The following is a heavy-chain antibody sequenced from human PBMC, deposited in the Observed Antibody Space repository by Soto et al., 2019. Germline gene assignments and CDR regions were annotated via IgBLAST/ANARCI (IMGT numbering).Heavy chain of an antibody. J-gene: IGHJ3*01. CDR2: INPSTGDT. Sequence: QVQLVQSGAEVPKPGVSVKVSCKASGYTFTTYYMHCVRQAPGQGLAWMGIINPSTGDTDSAQKYHGRITMTRDTSTKTVQMELSSLRSEDTAVYYSTREGSVGLNFHHDAVDLWGHGTMVTVSS. D-gene: IGHD1-26*01. CDR3: TREGSVGLNFHHDAVDL. V-gene: IGHV1-46*03. CDR1: GYTFTTYY.